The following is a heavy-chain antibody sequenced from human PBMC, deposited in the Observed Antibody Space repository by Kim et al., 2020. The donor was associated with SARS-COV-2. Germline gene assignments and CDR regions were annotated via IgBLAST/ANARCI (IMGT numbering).Heavy chain of an antibody. Sequence: VKGRFTISRYNAKSSLSLQMNSLRAEDTAVYYCARSLYCSSTSCFYGMDVWGQGTTVTVSS. J-gene: IGHJ6*02. CDR3: ARSLYCSSTSCFYGMDV. D-gene: IGHD2-2*01. V-gene: IGHV3-11*04.